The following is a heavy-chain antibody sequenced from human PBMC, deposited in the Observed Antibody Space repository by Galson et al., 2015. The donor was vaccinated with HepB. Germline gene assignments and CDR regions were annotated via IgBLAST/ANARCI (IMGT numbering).Heavy chain of an antibody. CDR3: ARDRSLKGSGSQGY. D-gene: IGHD1-26*01. V-gene: IGHV1-18*01. CDR2: ISAYNGNT. J-gene: IGHJ4*02. CDR1: GYTFTSYG. Sequence: SVKVSCKASGYTFTSYGISWVRQAPGQGLEWMGWISAYNGNTNYAQKLQGRVTMTTDTSTSTAYMELRSLRSDDTAVYYCARDRSLKGSGSQGYWGQGTLVTVSS.